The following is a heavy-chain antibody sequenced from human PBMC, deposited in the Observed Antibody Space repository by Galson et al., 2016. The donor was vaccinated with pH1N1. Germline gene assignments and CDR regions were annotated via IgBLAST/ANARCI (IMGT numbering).Heavy chain of an antibody. CDR2: VYFGGRT. Sequence: QVQLKESGPGLVKPSQTLSLTCTVSGGSISISHYWGWIRQPPGKGLEWIGTVYFGGRTKYRPSLKSRVTISVDTSQSQFSLRLSAVTAADTAVYYCARLGGLAVAGRVLGWGQGTLVTVSS. CDR3: ARLGGLAVAGRVLG. J-gene: IGHJ4*02. D-gene: IGHD6-19*01. V-gene: IGHV4-38-2*02. CDR1: GGSISISHY.